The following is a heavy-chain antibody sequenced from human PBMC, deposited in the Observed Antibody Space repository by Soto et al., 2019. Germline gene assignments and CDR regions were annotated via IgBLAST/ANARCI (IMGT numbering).Heavy chain of an antibody. CDR3: AKYTMVATTNFYYCSGMDV. D-gene: IGHD2-15*01. V-gene: IGHV3-23*01. CDR2: ISASGDST. CDR1: GFTFNKYA. Sequence: GGSLRLSCAASGFTFNKYAMSWVRQAPAKGLEWVSDISASGDSTYYADSVKGRFTISRDNSKSTLYLKMNSLRAEDTAIYYCAKYTMVATTNFYYCSGMDVWGQGTTVTVSS. J-gene: IGHJ6*02.